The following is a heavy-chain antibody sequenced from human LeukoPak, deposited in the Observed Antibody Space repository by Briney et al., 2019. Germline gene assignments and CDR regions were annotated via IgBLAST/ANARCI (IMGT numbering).Heavy chain of an antibody. V-gene: IGHV1-69*13. Sequence: SVKVSCKASGGTFSSYAISWVRQAPGQGLEWMGGIIPIFGTANYAQKFQGRVKITADESTSTAYMELSSLRSEDTAVYYCASWGEPYNWFDPWGQGTLVTVSS. J-gene: IGHJ5*02. CDR1: GGTFSSYA. D-gene: IGHD3-16*01. CDR2: IIPIFGTA. CDR3: ASWGEPYNWFDP.